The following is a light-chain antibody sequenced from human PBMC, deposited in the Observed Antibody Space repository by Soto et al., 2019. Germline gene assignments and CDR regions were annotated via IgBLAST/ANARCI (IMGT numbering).Light chain of an antibody. V-gene: IGLV2-14*01. CDR1: SSDVGGYNY. CDR3: SSYTSSSTLV. CDR2: EVS. J-gene: IGLJ1*01. Sequence: QSVLTQPASVSGSPGQSITISCTGTSSDVGGYNYVSWYQQHPGKAPKLMIYEVSNRPSGVSNRFSGSKSGNTASLTISGLQAEDKADYYCSSYTSSSTLVFGTGTKVTVL.